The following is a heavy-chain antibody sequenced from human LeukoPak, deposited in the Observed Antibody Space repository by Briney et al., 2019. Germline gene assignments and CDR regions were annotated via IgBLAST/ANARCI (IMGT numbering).Heavy chain of an antibody. CDR2: ISAYNGST. V-gene: IGHV1-18*01. D-gene: IGHD3-22*01. CDR3: ARGFVSYYYDSSGYYGPINWFDP. Sequence: ASVKVSCKASGYTFTSYGISWVRQAPGQGLEWMGWISAYNGSTNYAQKLQGRVTMTTDTSTSTAYMELRSLRSDDTAVYYCARGFVSYYYDSSGYYGPINWFDPWGQGTLVTVSS. J-gene: IGHJ5*02. CDR1: GYTFTSYG.